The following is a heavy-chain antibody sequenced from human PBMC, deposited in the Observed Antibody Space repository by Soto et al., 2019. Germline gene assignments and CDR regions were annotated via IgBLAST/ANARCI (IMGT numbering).Heavy chain of an antibody. Sequence: NPSETLSLTCAVYGGSFSGYYWSWIRQPPGKGLEWIGEINHSGSTNYNPSLKSRVTISVDTSKNQFSLKLSSVTAADTAVYYCAREARAVAGKRYFQHWGQGTLVTVSS. D-gene: IGHD6-19*01. V-gene: IGHV4-34*01. CDR3: AREARAVAGKRYFQH. J-gene: IGHJ1*01. CDR2: INHSGST. CDR1: GGSFSGYY.